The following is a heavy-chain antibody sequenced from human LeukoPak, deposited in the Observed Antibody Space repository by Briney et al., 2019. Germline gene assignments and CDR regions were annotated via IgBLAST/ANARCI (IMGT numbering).Heavy chain of an antibody. J-gene: IGHJ4*02. CDR3: ARDTWSAAGTLFDY. CDR2: GHYTGST. CDR1: GDSISSYY. Sequence: PSETLSLTCTVSGDSISSYYWNWIRQPPGKGLEWIGYGHYTGSTNYNPSLKSRVTFSVDTSKNQFSLKLTSVTAADTAVYYCARDTWSAAGTLFDYWGQGTLVTVSS. V-gene: IGHV4-59*12. D-gene: IGHD6-13*01.